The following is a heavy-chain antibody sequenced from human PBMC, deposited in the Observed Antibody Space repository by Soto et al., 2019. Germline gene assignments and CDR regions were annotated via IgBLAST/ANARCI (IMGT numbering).Heavy chain of an antibody. V-gene: IGHV1-2*04. CDR2: INPNSGGT. J-gene: IGHJ6*02. D-gene: IGHD3-22*01. CDR1: GYTFTGYY. CDR3: ARDGYYDSSGYYEDYYYYGMDV. Sequence: GASVKVSCKASGYTFTGYYMHWVRQAPGQGLEWMGWINPNSGGTNYAQKFQGWVTMTRDTSISTAYMELSRLRSDDTAVYYCARDGYYDSSGYYEDYYYYGMDVWGQGTTVTVSS.